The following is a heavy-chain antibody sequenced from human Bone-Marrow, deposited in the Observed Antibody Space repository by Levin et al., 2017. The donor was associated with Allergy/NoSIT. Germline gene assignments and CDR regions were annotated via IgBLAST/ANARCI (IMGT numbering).Heavy chain of an antibody. J-gene: IGHJ1*01. V-gene: IGHV3-64*01. CDR2: ISSNGGST. Sequence: GGSLRLSCAASGFTFSSYAMHWVRQAPGKGLEYVSAISSNGGSTYYANSVKGRFTISRDNSKNTLYLQMGSLRAEDMAVYYCARSPIGAAAGTFAEYFQHWGQGTLVTVSS. CDR3: ARSPIGAAAGTFAEYFQH. D-gene: IGHD6-13*01. CDR1: GFTFSSYA.